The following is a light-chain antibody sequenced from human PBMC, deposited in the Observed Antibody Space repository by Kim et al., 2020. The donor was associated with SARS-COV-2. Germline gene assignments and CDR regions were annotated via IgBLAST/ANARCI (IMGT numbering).Light chain of an antibody. CDR3: SSYTSSSVV. V-gene: IGLV2-14*03. CDR1: SSDVGGYNY. Sequence: PGHSSNISCTCTSSDVGGYNYVSWYQQHPGKAPKLMIYDVSNRPSGVSNRFSGSKSGNTASLTISGLQAEDEADYYCSSYTSSSVVFGGGTQLTVL. J-gene: IGLJ2*01. CDR2: DVS.